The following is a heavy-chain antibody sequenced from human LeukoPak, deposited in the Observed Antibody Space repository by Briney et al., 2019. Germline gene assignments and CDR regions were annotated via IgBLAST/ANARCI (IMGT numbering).Heavy chain of an antibody. CDR3: AGLYCSSTSCDLQA. CDR1: GFTVSSNY. D-gene: IGHD2-2*01. Sequence: GGSLRLSCAASGFTVSSNYMSWVRQAPGKGLEWVSVIYSGGSTYYADSVKGRFTISRDNSKNTLYLQMNSLRAEDTAVYYCAGLYCSSTSCDLQAWGQGTLVTVSS. CDR2: IYSGGST. J-gene: IGHJ5*02. V-gene: IGHV3-53*01.